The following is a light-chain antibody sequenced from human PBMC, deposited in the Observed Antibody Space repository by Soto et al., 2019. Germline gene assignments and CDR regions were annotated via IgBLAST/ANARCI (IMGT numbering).Light chain of an antibody. CDR1: SSDIDAYNY. CDR2: DVS. Sequence: QSALTQPASVSGSPGQSITISCTGTSSDIDAYNYVSWYQQRPGKAPKLMIYDVSNRPSGISNRFSGSKSGNTASLTISGLQAEDEADYYCGSYTTSSNYVFGTGTKVTVL. CDR3: GSYTTSSNYV. V-gene: IGLV2-14*01. J-gene: IGLJ1*01.